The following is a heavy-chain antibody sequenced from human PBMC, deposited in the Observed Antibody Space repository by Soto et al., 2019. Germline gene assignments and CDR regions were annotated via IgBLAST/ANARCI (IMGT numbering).Heavy chain of an antibody. J-gene: IGHJ4*02. D-gene: IGHD4-4*01. CDR3: ARGMATVYYFDY. CDR1: GGTFSSGYE. Sequence: QVQLVQSGAEVKKPGSSVMVSCKASGGTFSSGYEISWVRQAPGQGLEWMAGIIPIFDTANYAQNSQGRLTITADESTTTAYMELSSLTSDDTAVYYCARGMATVYYFDYWGQGTQVTVSS. CDR2: IIPIFDTA. V-gene: IGHV1-69*01.